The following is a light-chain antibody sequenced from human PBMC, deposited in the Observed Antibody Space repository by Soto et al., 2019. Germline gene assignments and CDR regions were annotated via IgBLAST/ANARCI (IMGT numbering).Light chain of an antibody. CDR3: LQWNSYPRT. Sequence: DIQMTQSPSSLSASVGDRVTITCRASQAIRNELAWYQQKPGKAPKRLIYSAFSLENGVPSRFSRSGSGTTFTLTIRSLQPEDFATYYCLQWNSYPRTFGGGTKVEVK. CDR2: SAF. V-gene: IGKV1-17*01. J-gene: IGKJ4*01. CDR1: QAIRNE.